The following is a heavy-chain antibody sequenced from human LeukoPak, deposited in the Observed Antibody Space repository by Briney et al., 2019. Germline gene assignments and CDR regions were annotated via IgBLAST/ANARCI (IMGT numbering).Heavy chain of an antibody. CDR1: GFTFSSYG. V-gene: IGHV3-23*01. J-gene: IGHJ6*03. CDR3: AKSGGGDYYYYYYMDV. CDR2: ISGSGGST. Sequence: PGGSLRLSCAASGFTFSSYGMSWVRQAPGKGLEWVSAISGSGGSTYYADSVKGRFTISRDNSKNTLYLQMNSLRPDDTAVYYCAKSGGGDYYYYYYMDVWGKGTTVTVSS. D-gene: IGHD3-16*01.